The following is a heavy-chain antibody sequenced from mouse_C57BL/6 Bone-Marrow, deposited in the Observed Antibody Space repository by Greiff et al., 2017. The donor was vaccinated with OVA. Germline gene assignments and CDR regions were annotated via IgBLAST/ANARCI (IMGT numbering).Heavy chain of an antibody. CDR3: ARVRLRRGYYFDY. V-gene: IGHV5-16*01. J-gene: IGHJ2*01. Sequence: EVKLVESEGGLVQPGSSMKLSCTASGFTFSDYYMAWVRQVPEKGLEWVANINYDGSSTYYLDSLKSRFIISRDNAKNILYLQMSSLKSEDTATYYWARVRLRRGYYFDYWGQGTTLTVSS. D-gene: IGHD2-4*01. CDR1: GFTFSDYY. CDR2: INYDGSST.